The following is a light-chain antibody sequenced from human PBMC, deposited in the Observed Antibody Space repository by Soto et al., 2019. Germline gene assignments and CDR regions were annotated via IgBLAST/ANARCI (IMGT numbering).Light chain of an antibody. V-gene: IGKV3-20*01. CDR1: QSVSSSY. J-gene: IGKJ5*01. CDR3: QQYNTWPIT. CDR2: GAS. Sequence: EIVLPQSPGTLSLSPGERATLSCRASQSVSSSYLAWYQQKPGQAPRLLIYGASSRATGIPDRFSGSESGTEFTLTISSLQSEDFAIYYCQQYNTWPITFGQGTRLEI.